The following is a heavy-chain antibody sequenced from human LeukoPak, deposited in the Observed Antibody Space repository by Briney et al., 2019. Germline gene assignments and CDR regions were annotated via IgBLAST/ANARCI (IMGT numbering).Heavy chain of an antibody. CDR3: AKDISAVAGRFDFDY. D-gene: IGHD6-19*01. CDR2: ISWNSGSI. CDR1: GFTFSSYG. Sequence: PGGSLRLSCAASGFTFSSYGMHWVRQAPGKGLEWVSGISWNSGSIGYADSVKGRFTISRDNAKNSLYLQMNSLRAEDTALYYCAKDISAVAGRFDFDYWGQGTLVTVSS. J-gene: IGHJ4*02. V-gene: IGHV3-9*01.